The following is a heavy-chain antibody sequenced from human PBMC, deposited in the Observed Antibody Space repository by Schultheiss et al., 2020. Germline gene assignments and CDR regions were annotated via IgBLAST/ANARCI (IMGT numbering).Heavy chain of an antibody. Sequence: GGSLRLSCAASGFTFSSYWMSWVRQAPGKGLEWVANIKQDGSEKYYVDSVKGRFTISRDNAKNSLYLQMNSLRAEDTAVYYCARDPWGKYIWGRGPGSGLDVWGQGTTVTVSS. CDR2: IKQDGSEK. V-gene: IGHV3-7*01. CDR1: GFTFSSYW. CDR3: ARDPWGKYIWGRGPGSGLDV. J-gene: IGHJ6*02. D-gene: IGHD3-16*01.